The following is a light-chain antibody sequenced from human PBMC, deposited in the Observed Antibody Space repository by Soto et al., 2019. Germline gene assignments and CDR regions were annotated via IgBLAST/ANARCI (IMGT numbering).Light chain of an antibody. CDR1: QSISSW. CDR3: QQYNSYSRP. V-gene: IGKV1-5*01. CDR2: DAS. J-gene: IGKJ1*01. Sequence: DIQMTQSPSTLSASVGDRVTITCRASQSISSWLAWYQQKPGKAPKLLIYDASSLESGVPSRFSGSGSGTEFTLTISSRQPDDFATYYVQQYNSYSRPFGQGTKVEIK.